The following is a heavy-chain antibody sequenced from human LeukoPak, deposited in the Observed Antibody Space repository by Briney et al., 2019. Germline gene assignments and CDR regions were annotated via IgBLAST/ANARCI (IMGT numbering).Heavy chain of an antibody. D-gene: IGHD2-15*01. CDR3: ARHSGSGYYFYFYTMDV. CDR2: IYETGST. V-gene: IGHV4-39*01. CDR1: GASISSSTYY. J-gene: IGHJ6*01. Sequence: TSETLSLTCTVSGASISSSTYYRGWIRQPPGKGLEWIGCIYETGSTYYKSSLKSRVTISVDTSKNQFSLKLSSVTAADTAVYYCARHSGSGYYFYFYTMDVWGQGATVTVSS.